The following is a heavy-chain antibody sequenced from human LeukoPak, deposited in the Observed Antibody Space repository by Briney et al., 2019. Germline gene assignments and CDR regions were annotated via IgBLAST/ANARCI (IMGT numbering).Heavy chain of an antibody. V-gene: IGHV3-33*01. D-gene: IGHD3-10*01. Sequence: GRSLRLSCAVSGFNFSNYDMDWVRQAPGKGLEWVAVVWDDGSNKYYAESVKGRFTISRDDSKKMLYLQMNSLRAEDTAVYYCARKVVRGVICWFDAWGQGTLVTVSS. CDR3: ARKVVRGVICWFDA. J-gene: IGHJ5*02. CDR1: GFNFSNYD. CDR2: VWDDGSNK.